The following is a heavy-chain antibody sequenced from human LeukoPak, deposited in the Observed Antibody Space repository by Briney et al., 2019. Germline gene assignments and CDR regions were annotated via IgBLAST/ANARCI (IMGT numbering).Heavy chain of an antibody. CDR2: INHSGST. J-gene: IGHJ4*02. D-gene: IGHD3-10*01. Sequence: PSETLSLTCTVSGGSISSSSYYWGWIRQPPGKGLEWIGEINHSGSTNYNPSLKSRVTISVDTSKNQFSLKLSSVTAADTAVYYCARPMVRGPTRALDYWGQGTLVTVSS. CDR1: GGSISSSSYY. CDR3: ARPMVRGPTRALDY. V-gene: IGHV4-39*07.